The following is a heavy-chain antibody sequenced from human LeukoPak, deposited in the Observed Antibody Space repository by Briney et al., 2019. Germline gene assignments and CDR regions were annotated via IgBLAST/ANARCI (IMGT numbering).Heavy chain of an antibody. CDR1: GGTFSSYA. CDR2: IIPIFGTA. J-gene: IGHJ6*02. Sequence: ASVKVSCKASGGTFSSYAISWVRQAPGQGLEWMGEIIPIFGTAHYAQKFQGRVTITADESTSTAYMELCSLSSEDTAVYYCARRVYSSSSYYYAMDVWGQGTTVTVSS. V-gene: IGHV1-69*13. CDR3: ARRVYSSSSYYYAMDV. D-gene: IGHD6-6*01.